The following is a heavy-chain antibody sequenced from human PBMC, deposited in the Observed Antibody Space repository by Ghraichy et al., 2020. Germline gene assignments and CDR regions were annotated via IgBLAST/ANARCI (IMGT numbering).Heavy chain of an antibody. CDR3: ARHPRDGYNYAHAWGGGYFDY. J-gene: IGHJ4*02. Sequence: SETLSLTCTVSGGSISSSSYYWGWIRQPPGKGLEWIGSIYYSGSTYYNPSLKSRVTISVDTSKNQFSLKLSSVTAADTAVYYCARHPRDGYNYAHAWGGGYFDYWGQGTLVTVSS. V-gene: IGHV4-39*01. CDR2: IYYSGST. D-gene: IGHD5-24*01. CDR1: GGSISSSSYY.